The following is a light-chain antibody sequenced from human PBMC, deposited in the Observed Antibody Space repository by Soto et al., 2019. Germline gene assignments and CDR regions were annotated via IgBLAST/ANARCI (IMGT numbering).Light chain of an antibody. CDR3: CSYAGSSTSWV. Sequence: QSVLTQPASVSGSPGQSITISCTGTSSDAGNYNFVFWYQQHPGKAPKVIIYEDSTRPSGVSNRISGSKSGNTASLTISGLQAEDEADYYCCSYAGSSTSWVFGGGTQLTVL. CDR2: EDS. J-gene: IGLJ3*02. CDR1: SSDAGNYNF. V-gene: IGLV2-23*01.